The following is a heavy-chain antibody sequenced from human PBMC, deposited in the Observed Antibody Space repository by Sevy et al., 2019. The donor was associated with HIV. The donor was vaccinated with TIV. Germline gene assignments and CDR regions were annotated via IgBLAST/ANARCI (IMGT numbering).Heavy chain of an antibody. D-gene: IGHD3-22*01. CDR3: ARDTYYYDSSGYLDGMDV. J-gene: IGHJ6*02. CDR2: FDPEDGRT. CDR1: GYTLSQLS. Sequence: ASVKVSCKVSGYTLSQLSMHWVRQAPGKGLEWVGTFDPEDGRTIYAQKFQGRVTMTEDTSTDTAYMELNSLNSEDTAVYYCARDTYYYDSSGYLDGMDVWGQGTTVTVSS. V-gene: IGHV1-24*01.